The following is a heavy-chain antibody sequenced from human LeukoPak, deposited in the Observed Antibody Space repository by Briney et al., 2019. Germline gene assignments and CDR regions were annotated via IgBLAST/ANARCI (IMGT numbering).Heavy chain of an antibody. CDR1: GFTFSSYS. CDR3: TTDNISPRPFDY. V-gene: IGHV3-15*01. Sequence: GGSLRLSCAASGFTFSSYSMNWVRQAPGKGLEWVGRIKSKFDGGTTDYAAPVKGRFTISRDDSKNMLYLQMNSLKTEDTAVYYCTTDNISPRPFDYWGQGTLVTVSS. J-gene: IGHJ4*02. D-gene: IGHD6-6*01. CDR2: IKSKFDGGTT.